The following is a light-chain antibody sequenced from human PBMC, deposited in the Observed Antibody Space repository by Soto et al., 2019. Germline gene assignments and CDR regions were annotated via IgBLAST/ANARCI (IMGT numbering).Light chain of an antibody. J-gene: IGLJ1*01. CDR1: NIGSKT. CDR2: YDS. V-gene: IGLV3-21*04. CDR3: QVWDSSSDRSYV. Sequence: SYELTQPPSVSVVPGETARITCGGNNIGSKTVHWYQQKPGQAPVLVIYYDSRRSSGIPERFSGSNSANTATLTISRVEAGDEADYYCQVWDSSSDRSYVFGTGTKVTVL.